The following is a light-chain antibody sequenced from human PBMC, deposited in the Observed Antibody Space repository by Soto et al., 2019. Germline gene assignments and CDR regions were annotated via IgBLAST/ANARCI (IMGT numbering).Light chain of an antibody. CDR3: QSYDSSLSVHVV. J-gene: IGLJ2*01. CDR2: GNN. V-gene: IGLV1-40*01. CDR1: SSNIGAGYD. Sequence: QSVLTQPPSVSGAPGQRVTISCTGSSSNIGAGYDVHWYQQLPGTAPRLLIYGNNNRPSGVPDRFSGSKSGTSASLAITRLQAEDEADYFCQSYDSSLSVHVVFGGGTKLTVL.